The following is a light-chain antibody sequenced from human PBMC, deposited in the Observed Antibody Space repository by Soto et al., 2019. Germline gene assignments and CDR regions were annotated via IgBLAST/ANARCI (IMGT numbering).Light chain of an antibody. CDR2: AAT. J-gene: IGKJ4*01. CDR1: ETITRY. CDR3: QQSYSNPLT. V-gene: IGKV1-39*01. Sequence: DIQMTQSPSSLSASVGERVIITCRASETITRYLNWYQSKPGKAPRLLISAATTLESGVPSRFSASHSGTDFTLTISSLPPEDFATYYCQQSYSNPLTFGGGTKV.